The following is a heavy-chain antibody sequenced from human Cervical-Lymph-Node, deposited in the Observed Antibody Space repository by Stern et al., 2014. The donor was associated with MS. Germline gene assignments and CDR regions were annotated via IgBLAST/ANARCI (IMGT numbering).Heavy chain of an antibody. CDR1: GFSFSRYA. V-gene: IGHV3-33*01. J-gene: IGHJ4*02. Sequence: DQLVESGGGVVPPGRSLRLSCAASGFSFSRYAMHWVRQAPGKGLEWVALIWYDGSNPYYADSVTGRFTISRYNCKNTLYLQMNSLRAEDTAVYYCASAYSSSHYYFDYWGQGTLVTVSS. CDR3: ASAYSSSHYYFDY. CDR2: IWYDGSNP. D-gene: IGHD6-13*01.